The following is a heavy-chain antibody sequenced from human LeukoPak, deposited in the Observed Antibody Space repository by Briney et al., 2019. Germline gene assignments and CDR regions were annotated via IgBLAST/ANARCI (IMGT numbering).Heavy chain of an antibody. J-gene: IGHJ4*02. CDR3: ATDTGHGYFES. Sequence: PGGSLRLSCAASGFIFSNYWMSWLRRAPGKGLEWVANIRQEGNKKNYVDSVEGRFTIYRDNVQNSVYLQMTSLRAEDTAVYYCATDTGHGYFESWGQGTLVTVSS. D-gene: IGHD4-17*01. CDR2: IRQEGNKK. CDR1: GFIFSNYW. V-gene: IGHV3-7*01.